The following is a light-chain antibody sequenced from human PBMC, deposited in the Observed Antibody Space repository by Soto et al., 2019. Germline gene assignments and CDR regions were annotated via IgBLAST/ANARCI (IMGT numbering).Light chain of an antibody. CDR2: AAS. Sequence: DIQMTQSPSSLSASVGDSVTITCRASQAISNYVAWYQQKPGKLPRLLIFAASILQSGVPSRFSGSGSGTDFTLTISRLEPEDFAVYYCQQRQHWPPITFGQGTRLEIK. CDR3: QQRQHWPPIT. J-gene: IGKJ5*01. CDR1: QAISNY. V-gene: IGKV1-27*01.